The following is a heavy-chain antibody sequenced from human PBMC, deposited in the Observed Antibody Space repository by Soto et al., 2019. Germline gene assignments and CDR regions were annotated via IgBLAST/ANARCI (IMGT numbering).Heavy chain of an antibody. CDR2: ISTYTGNT. CDR1: GYIFTDNA. CDR3: ARDQGSSGYL. J-gene: IGHJ4*02. Sequence: QVKLVQSGAEVRKPGASVKVSCKASGYIFTDNAISWVRQAPGQGLEWMGWISTYTGNTKFAQKLQDRVTLTTDTSTSTAYMELRSLRFDDTAVYYCARDQGSSGYLWGQGTLVTVSS. D-gene: IGHD3-22*01. V-gene: IGHV1-18*01.